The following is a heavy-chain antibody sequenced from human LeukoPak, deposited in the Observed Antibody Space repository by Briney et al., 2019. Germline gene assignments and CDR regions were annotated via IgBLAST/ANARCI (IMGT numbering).Heavy chain of an antibody. CDR3: ATDRRYCSSTSCPRWDV. CDR2: MNPNSGNT. D-gene: IGHD2-2*01. V-gene: IGHV1-8*01. Sequence: ASVKVSCKASGYTFTTYDINWVRQATGQGLEWMAWMNPNSGNTGYAQKFQGRVTMTEDTSTDTAYMELSSLRSEDTAVYYCATDRRYCSSTSCPRWDVWGKGTTVTVSS. J-gene: IGHJ6*04. CDR1: GYTFTTYD.